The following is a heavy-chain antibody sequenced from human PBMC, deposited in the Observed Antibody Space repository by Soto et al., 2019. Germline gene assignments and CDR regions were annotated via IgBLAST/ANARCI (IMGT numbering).Heavy chain of an antibody. CDR3: ASLGYCSSTSCYGLPDAFDI. V-gene: IGHV5-51*01. CDR1: GYSFTSYW. CDR2: IYPGDSDT. J-gene: IGHJ3*02. D-gene: IGHD2-2*01. Sequence: PGESLKISCKGFGYSFTSYWIGRVRQMPGKGLEWMGIIYPGDSDTRYSPSFQGQVTISADKSISTAYLQWSSLKASDTAMYYCASLGYCSSTSCYGLPDAFDIWGQGTMVTVSS.